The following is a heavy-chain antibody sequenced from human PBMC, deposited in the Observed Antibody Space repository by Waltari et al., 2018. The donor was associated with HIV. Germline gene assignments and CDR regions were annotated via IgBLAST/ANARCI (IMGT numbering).Heavy chain of an antibody. J-gene: IGHJ4*02. CDR1: GYTFPVDG. V-gene: IGHV1-18*01. CDR2: VGAYNGNT. D-gene: IGHD3-10*01. CDR3: ARDKGLWFGELLGDY. Sequence: QVQLVQSGAEVKKPGASVRVSCKASGYTFPVDGISAGRQAPGKWLEWMGWVGAYNGNTGDARRGQGRVTMTTDTSTSTAYMELRSLRSDDTAVYYCARDKGLWFGELLGDYWGQGTLVTVSS.